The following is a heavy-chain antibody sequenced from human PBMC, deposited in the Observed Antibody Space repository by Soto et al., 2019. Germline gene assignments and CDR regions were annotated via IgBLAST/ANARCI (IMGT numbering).Heavy chain of an antibody. D-gene: IGHD3-9*01. CDR3: ARVYYDILTGRFFDY. Sequence: SATLSLTCAVYGRSFSGYYWSWIRQPPGKGLEWIGEINHSGSTNYNPSLKSRVTISVDTSKNQFSLKLSSVTAADTAVYYCARVYYDILTGRFFDYWGQGTLVTVS. J-gene: IGHJ4*02. V-gene: IGHV4-34*01. CDR1: GRSFSGYY. CDR2: INHSGST.